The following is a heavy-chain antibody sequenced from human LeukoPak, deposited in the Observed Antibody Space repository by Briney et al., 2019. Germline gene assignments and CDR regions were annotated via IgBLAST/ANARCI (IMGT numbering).Heavy chain of an antibody. V-gene: IGHV4-30-4*08. CDR3: ARARFLEWLLVDFDY. CDR1: GGSISSGDYY. J-gene: IGHJ4*02. CDR2: IYYSGST. D-gene: IGHD3-3*01. Sequence: SQTLSLTCTVSGGSISSGDYYWSWIRQPPGKGLEWIGDIYYSGSTYYNPSLKSRVTISVDTSKNQFSLKLSSVTAADTAVYYCARARFLEWLLVDFDYWGQGTLVTVSS.